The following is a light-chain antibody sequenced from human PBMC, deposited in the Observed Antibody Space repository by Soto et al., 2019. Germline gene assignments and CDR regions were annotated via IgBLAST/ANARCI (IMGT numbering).Light chain of an antibody. CDR3: TSWTTRTTMK. Sequence: QSVLTQPASVSGSPGQSITISCTGTSSDIGAYNFVSWYQQHPGKAPKLMLYDVNIRPSGVSNRFSGSKSGNTASLTISGLQAEDEADYDCTSWTTRTTMKFGGGTKVIVL. CDR2: DVN. CDR1: SSDIGAYNF. V-gene: IGLV2-14*03. J-gene: IGLJ2*01.